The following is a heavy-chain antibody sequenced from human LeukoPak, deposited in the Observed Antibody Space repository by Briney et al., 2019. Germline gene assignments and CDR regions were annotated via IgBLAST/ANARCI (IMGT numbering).Heavy chain of an antibody. CDR1: GFAFTSFW. J-gene: IGHJ3*02. Sequence: GGSLRLSCVGSGFAFTSFWMSWVRPAPGKGPEWVADIKADGREKYYVDSVKGRFTISRDNAKNSLDLQMNNLRVEDTGVYYCATSQTTSGRYGNAFDIWGQGTTVTVSS. V-gene: IGHV3-7*01. CDR2: IKADGREK. CDR3: ATSQTTSGRYGNAFDI. D-gene: IGHD6-19*01.